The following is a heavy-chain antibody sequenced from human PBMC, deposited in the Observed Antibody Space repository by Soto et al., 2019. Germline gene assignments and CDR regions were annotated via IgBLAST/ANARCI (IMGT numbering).Heavy chain of an antibody. D-gene: IGHD1-26*01. CDR3: ARGYRENYVYAMDV. Sequence: QVQLVESGAAVKMPGSSVRVSCKASGGSFSKYGISWVRQAPGQGLEWMGGIIPMFGIGNYAEKFLGRVTITADESTSTRHMELSSLRSEDTAVYFCARGYRENYVYAMDVCGHGTTVTVS. CDR1: GGSFSKYG. J-gene: IGHJ6*02. CDR2: IIPMFGIG. V-gene: IGHV1-69*01.